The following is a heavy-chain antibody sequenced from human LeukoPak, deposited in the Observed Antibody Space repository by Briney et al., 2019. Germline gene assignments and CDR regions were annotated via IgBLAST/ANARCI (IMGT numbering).Heavy chain of an antibody. Sequence: GGSLRLSCAASGFTFSSYGVHWVRQAPGKGLEWVAVISYDGSDKYYADSVKGRFTISRDNSKNTLFLQMNRLRAEDTAVYYCAKSHHCYDSSGYYSTVFDFWGRGTLVTVSS. CDR3: AKSHHCYDSSGYYSTVFDF. CDR2: ISYDGSDK. CDR1: GFTFSSYG. D-gene: IGHD3-22*01. J-gene: IGHJ4*02. V-gene: IGHV3-30*18.